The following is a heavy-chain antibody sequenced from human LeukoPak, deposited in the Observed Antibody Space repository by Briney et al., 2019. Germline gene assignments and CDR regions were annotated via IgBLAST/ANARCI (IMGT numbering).Heavy chain of an antibody. CDR3: TRDQTPYY. V-gene: IGHV3-49*04. Sequence: GGSLRLSCTGSGFTFGDYAMTWVRQAPGKGLEWVGFIRSQIYGGTPEYAASVKGRFTISRDDSEGVAYLQMNSLKTEDTAVYYCTRDQTPYYWGQGTLVTVSS. J-gene: IGHJ4*02. CDR1: GFTFGDYA. CDR2: IRSQIYGGTP.